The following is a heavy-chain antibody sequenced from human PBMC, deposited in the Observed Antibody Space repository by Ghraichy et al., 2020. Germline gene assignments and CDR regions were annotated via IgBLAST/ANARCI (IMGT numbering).Heavy chain of an antibody. CDR1: GFTFGDYA. J-gene: IGHJ4*02. V-gene: IGHV3-49*04. CDR2: IRNKAYGGTT. Sequence: GGSLRLSCTASGFTFGDYAMNWVRQAPGKGLEWVGFIRNKAYGGTTEYAASVKGRFTISRDDSKSIAYLQMNSLKIEDTAVYYCIRVRYSGYVGDYWGQGTLVTVSS. D-gene: IGHD5-12*01. CDR3: IRVRYSGYVGDY.